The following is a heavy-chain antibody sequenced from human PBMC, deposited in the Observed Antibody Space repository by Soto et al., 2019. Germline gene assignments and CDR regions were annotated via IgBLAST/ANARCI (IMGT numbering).Heavy chain of an antibody. J-gene: IGHJ4*02. Sequence: SETLSLTCTVSGGSISSVGYYWSWIRQHPGKGLEWIGYIYYSGSTYYNPSLKSRVTISVDTSKNQFSLKLSSVTAADTAVYYCARRITIFGVVSLIDYWGQGTLVTVSS. CDR2: IYYSGST. D-gene: IGHD3-3*01. CDR1: GGSISSVGYY. CDR3: ARRITIFGVVSLIDY. V-gene: IGHV4-31*03.